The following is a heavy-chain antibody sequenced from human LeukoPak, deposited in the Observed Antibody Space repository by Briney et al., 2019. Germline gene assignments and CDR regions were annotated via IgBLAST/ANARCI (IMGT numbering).Heavy chain of an antibody. D-gene: IGHD5-24*01. CDR2: INHDGSEK. J-gene: IGHJ4*02. CDR1: GFTFSSYW. V-gene: IGHV3-7*04. CDR3: ARPRDGYRSYFDY. Sequence: GGSLRLSCAASGFTFSSYWMNWVRQPPGKWLEWVATINHDGSEKYYLDSVKGRFTISRDSAKNSLYLQMTSLRVEDTAVYYCARPRDGYRSYFDYWGQGTLVTVSS.